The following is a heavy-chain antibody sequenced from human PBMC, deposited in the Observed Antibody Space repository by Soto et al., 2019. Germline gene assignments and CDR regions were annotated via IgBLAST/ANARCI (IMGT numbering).Heavy chain of an antibody. CDR3: ARGKGRYCSSTSCYAVTN. CDR1: GGSFSGYY. V-gene: IGHV4-34*01. CDR2: INHSGST. J-gene: IGHJ4*02. Sequence: QVQLQQWGAGLLKPSETLSLTCAVYGGSFSGYYWSWIRQPPGKGLEWIGEINHSGSTNYNPSLKRRVTISVDTSKNQFSLKLSSVTAADTAVYYCARGKGRYCSSTSCYAVTNWGQGTLVTVSS. D-gene: IGHD2-2*01.